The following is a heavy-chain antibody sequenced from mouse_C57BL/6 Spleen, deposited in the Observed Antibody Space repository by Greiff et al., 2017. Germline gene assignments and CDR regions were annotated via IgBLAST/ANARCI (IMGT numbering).Heavy chain of an antibody. D-gene: IGHD1-1*01. V-gene: IGHV1-64*01. Sequence: QVQLQQPGAELVKPGASVKLSCKASGYTFTSYWMHWVKQRPGQGLEWIGMIHPNSGSTNYNEKFKSKATLTVDKSTSTAYMQLSSLTSEDSAVYCGAREEYYCGSSEAWFAYWGQGTLVTVSA. CDR3: AREEYYCGSSEAWFAY. CDR1: GYTFTSYW. J-gene: IGHJ3*01. CDR2: IHPNSGST.